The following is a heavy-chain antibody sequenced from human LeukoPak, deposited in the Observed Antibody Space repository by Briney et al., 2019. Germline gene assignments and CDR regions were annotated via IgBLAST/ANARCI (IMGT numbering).Heavy chain of an antibody. J-gene: IGHJ6*03. D-gene: IGHD3-10*01. CDR2: INPNSGDT. CDR1: GYTFTGYY. CDR3: ARFGGWGDYYMDV. Sequence: GASVKVSCKASGYTFTGYYMHWVRQAPGQGLEWMGWINPNSGDTNYAQKFQGRVTMTRDTSISTAYMELSRLRSDDTAVYYCARFGGWGDYYMDVWGKGTTVTVSS. V-gene: IGHV1-2*02.